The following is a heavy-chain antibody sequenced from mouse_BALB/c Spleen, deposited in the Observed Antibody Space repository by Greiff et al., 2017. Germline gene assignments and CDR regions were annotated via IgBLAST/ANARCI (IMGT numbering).Heavy chain of an antibody. D-gene: IGHD4-1*01. Sequence: EVQLVESGGGLVKPGGSLKLSCAASGFTFSDYYMYWVRQTPEKRLEWVATISDGGSYTYYPDSVKGRFTISRDNAKNNLYLQMSSLKSEDTAMYYCARDLGRRAMDYWGQGTSVTVSS. V-gene: IGHV5-4*02. CDR3: ARDLGRRAMDY. CDR1: GFTFSDYY. J-gene: IGHJ4*01. CDR2: ISDGGSYT.